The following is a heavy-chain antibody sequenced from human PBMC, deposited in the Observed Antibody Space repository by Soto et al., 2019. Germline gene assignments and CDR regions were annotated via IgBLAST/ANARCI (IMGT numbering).Heavy chain of an antibody. Sequence: SETLSLTCTVSGGSISSYYWSWIRQPPGKGLEWIGYIYYSGSTNYNPSLKSRVTISVDTSKNQFSLKLSSVTAADTAVYYCARFHDRPGYYYYYYGMDVWGRGTTVTVSS. CDR2: IYYSGST. D-gene: IGHD1-1*01. V-gene: IGHV4-59*01. J-gene: IGHJ6*02. CDR3: ARFHDRPGYYYYYYGMDV. CDR1: GGSISSYY.